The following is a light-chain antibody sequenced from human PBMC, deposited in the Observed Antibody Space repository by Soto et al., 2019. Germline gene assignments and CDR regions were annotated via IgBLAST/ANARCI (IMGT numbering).Light chain of an antibody. CDR2: DAS. J-gene: IGKJ5*01. CDR3: QQYANSPIT. CDR1: QSVGYH. V-gene: IGKV3-11*01. Sequence: EIVLTQSPATLSLSPGERATLSCRASQSVGYHLAWYQQKPGQAPRLLIYDASNRATGIPARFSGSGSGTDFTLAISSLEPEDFAVYYCQQYANSPITFGQGTRLEIK.